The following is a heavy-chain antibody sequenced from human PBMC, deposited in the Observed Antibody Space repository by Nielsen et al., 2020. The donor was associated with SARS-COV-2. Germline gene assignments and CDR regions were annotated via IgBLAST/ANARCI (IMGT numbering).Heavy chain of an antibody. J-gene: IGHJ3*02. CDR3: AKDDVVRGDAFDI. CDR2: ISASGGST. Sequence: GESLKISCIASGFTFNIYAMAWVCRTPGRGLQWVSGISASGGSTYYTDSVKGRFAVSRDNSRNTLYLQMHSLRVEDTALYYCAKDDVVRGDAFDIWGQGTMVTVSS. D-gene: IGHD3-10*01. CDR1: GFTFNIYA. V-gene: IGHV3-23*01.